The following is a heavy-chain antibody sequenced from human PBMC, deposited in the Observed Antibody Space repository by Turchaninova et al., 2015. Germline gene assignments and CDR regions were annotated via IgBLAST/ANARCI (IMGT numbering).Heavy chain of an antibody. CDR3: ARVGAYYYYYYMDV. CDR1: GESFIGFY. J-gene: IGHJ6*03. D-gene: IGHD3-10*01. CDR2: ISHSGST. Sequence: QVQLQQWGAGLLKPSETLSLTCAVYGESFIGFYWSWFRQPPKKGLEWMGEISHSGSTNYNPSLKSRVTISLDTSKNQFSLKLRSVTAADTAVYFCARVGAYYYYYYMDVWSKGTPVTVSS. V-gene: IGHV4-34*01.